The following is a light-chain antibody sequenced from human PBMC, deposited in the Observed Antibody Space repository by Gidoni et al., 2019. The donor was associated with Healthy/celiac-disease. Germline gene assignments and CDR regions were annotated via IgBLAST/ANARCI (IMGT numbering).Light chain of an antibody. CDR3: QQRRNWPLT. CDR2: DAS. CDR1: QSVSSY. J-gene: IGKJ4*01. Sequence: DIVLIQSPATLSLSPGERATLPCRARQSVSSYLAWYQQKPGQAPRLLIYDASNRATGIPARFSGSGSGTDFTLTISSLEPEDFAVYYCQQRRNWPLTFGGGTKVEIK. V-gene: IGKV3-11*01.